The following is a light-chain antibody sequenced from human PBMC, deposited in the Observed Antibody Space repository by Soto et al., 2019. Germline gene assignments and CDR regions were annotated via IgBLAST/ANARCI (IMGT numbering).Light chain of an antibody. CDR3: QQYGSSPT. V-gene: IGKV3-20*01. CDR2: GAS. Sequence: EIVLTQSPGTLSLSPGERATLSCRAGQSVISIFGASTRATGIPDRFSGSGSGTDFTLTISRLEPEDFAVYYGQQYGSSPTFGGGTNVEIK. J-gene: IGKJ4*01. CDR1: QSVIS.